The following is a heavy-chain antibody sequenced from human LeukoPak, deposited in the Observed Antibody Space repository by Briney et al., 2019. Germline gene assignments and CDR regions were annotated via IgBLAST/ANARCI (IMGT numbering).Heavy chain of an antibody. Sequence: GGSLRLPCTTSGFNFRDFSMSWFRQGPGKGPEWVGFIRSEAYGGTPDYAAPVRGRFTISRDDFKHIIYLQMDSLRPEDTAVYYCVRESPSYYDTSGYYYFDHWGQGALVTVSS. CDR3: VRESPSYYDTSGYYYFDH. CDR1: GFNFRDFS. CDR2: IRSEAYGGTP. V-gene: IGHV3-49*03. J-gene: IGHJ4*02. D-gene: IGHD3-22*01.